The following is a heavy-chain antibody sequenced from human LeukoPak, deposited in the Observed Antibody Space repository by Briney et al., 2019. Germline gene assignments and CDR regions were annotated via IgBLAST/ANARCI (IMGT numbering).Heavy chain of an antibody. CDR3: ARTRGSHPSPFDS. D-gene: IGHD3-10*01. V-gene: IGHV3-53*01. J-gene: IGHJ4*02. Sequence: GGSRRLSCAASGFTVSHYYMTWVRQAPGKGLECVSVIYSGGSTYSADSVKGRFTISRDNSRNMVYLQMSSLRAEDTAVYYCARTRGSHPSPFDSWGQGTLVTVSS. CDR1: GFTVSHYY. CDR2: IYSGGST.